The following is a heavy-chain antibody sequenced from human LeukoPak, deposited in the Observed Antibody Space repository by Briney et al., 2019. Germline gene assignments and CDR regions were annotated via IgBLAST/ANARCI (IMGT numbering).Heavy chain of an antibody. V-gene: IGHV4-59*01. Sequence: SETLSLTCTVSGGPISSYYWSRIRQPPGKGLEWIGYIYYSGSTNYNPSLKSRVTISIDTSKNQFSLKLSSVTAADTAVYYCARGGTGSGTEDYWGQGTLVTVSS. CDR2: IYYSGST. CDR3: ARGGTGSGTEDY. D-gene: IGHD2-8*02. J-gene: IGHJ4*02. CDR1: GGPISSYY.